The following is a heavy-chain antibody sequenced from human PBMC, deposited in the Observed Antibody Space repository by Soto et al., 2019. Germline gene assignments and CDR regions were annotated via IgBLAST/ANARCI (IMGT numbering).Heavy chain of an antibody. CDR2: ISPSGVT. J-gene: IGHJ3*02. CDR3: ARVQVRRGNGSGYLNGFDI. V-gene: IGHV4-34*01. CDR1: GGSFSPYC. Sequence: QVQLQQWGAGLLKSSETLSLTCAVSGGSFSPYCWTWIRQSPGKGLEWIGEISPSGVTQYGPSLKSRVTISVDTSKNQFSLKLNSVTAADTAVYYCARVQVRRGNGSGYLNGFDIWGQGTMVTVSS. D-gene: IGHD3-3*01.